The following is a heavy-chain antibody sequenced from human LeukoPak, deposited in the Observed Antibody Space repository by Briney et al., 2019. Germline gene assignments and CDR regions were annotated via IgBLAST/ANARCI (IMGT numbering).Heavy chain of an antibody. D-gene: IGHD3-3*01. CDR2: IYPGDSDT. V-gene: IGHV5-51*01. CDR1: GYSFTSYW. J-gene: IGHJ4*02. Sequence: GESLKISCKGSGYSFTSYWIGWVRKMPGKGLEWMGIIYPGDSDTRYSPSFQGQVTISADKSISTAYLQWSSLKASDTAMYYCARHHYDFWSGYYFDYWGQGTLVTVSS. CDR3: ARHHYDFWSGYYFDY.